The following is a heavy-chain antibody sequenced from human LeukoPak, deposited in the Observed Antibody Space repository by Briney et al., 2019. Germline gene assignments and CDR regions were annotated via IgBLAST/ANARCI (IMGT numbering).Heavy chain of an antibody. Sequence: GGSLRLSCAASGFTFSSYGMHWVRQAPGKGLEWVAVIWYDGSNKYYADSVKGRFTISRDNSKNTLYLQMNSLRAEDTAVYYCARERDYDSGGYYVFGYWGQGTLVTVSS. D-gene: IGHD3-22*01. V-gene: IGHV3-33*01. CDR1: GFTFSSYG. CDR2: IWYDGSNK. J-gene: IGHJ4*02. CDR3: ARERDYDSGGYYVFGY.